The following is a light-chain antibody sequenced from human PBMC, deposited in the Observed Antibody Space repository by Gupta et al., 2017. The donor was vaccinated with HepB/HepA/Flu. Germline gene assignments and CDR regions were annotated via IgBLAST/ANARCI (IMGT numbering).Light chain of an antibody. J-gene: IGLJ2*01. Sequence: QAVVTQEPSLTVSPGGTVTLTCGSSTGPVTSGHDPYWFQQKPGQVPKTLIYHTNKKHSWTPARFSASLLGGRAAPPLSGAQPADEADYYCLLAYNGALIFGGGTRLTVL. V-gene: IGLV7-46*01. CDR2: HTN. CDR1: TGPVTSGHD. CDR3: LLAYNGALI.